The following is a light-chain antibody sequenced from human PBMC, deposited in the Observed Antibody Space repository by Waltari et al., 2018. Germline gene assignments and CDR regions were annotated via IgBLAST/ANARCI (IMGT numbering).Light chain of an antibody. CDR1: QSLTKRY. CDR2: GAS. J-gene: IGKJ2*01. V-gene: IGKV3-20*01. CDR3: QQYGSSILYT. Sequence: VLTQSPGTLSLSPGERATLSCRSSQSLTKRYLAWYQQKPGQAPMLLIYGASSRAAGTPDRFSGSGSGTDYTLTISRLEPDDCAVYYCQQYGSSILYTFGQGTKLEIK.